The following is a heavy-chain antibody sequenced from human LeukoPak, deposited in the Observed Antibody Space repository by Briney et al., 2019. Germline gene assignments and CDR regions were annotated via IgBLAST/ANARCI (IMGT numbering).Heavy chain of an antibody. CDR1: GDSISSYY. D-gene: IGHD4-17*01. J-gene: IGHJ6*02. Sequence: SETLSLTCTVSGDSISSYYWNWIRQPPGKGLEWIGYIYYSGSTNYNPSLKRRATISVDTSKNQFSLKLSSVTAADTAVYYCARDLHDYGYYYGMDVWGQGTTVTVSS. CDR3: ARDLHDYGYYYGMDV. V-gene: IGHV4-59*01. CDR2: IYYSGST.